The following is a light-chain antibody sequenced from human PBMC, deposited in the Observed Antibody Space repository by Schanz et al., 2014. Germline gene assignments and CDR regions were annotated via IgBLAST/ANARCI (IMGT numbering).Light chain of an antibody. CDR2: GAS. V-gene: IGKV3-20*01. J-gene: IGKJ3*01. CDR3: QQYGTSPFT. CDR1: ESVNVN. Sequence: ETVMTQSPAPLSVSPGDRATLSCRARESVNVNLAWYQQKPGQAPRLLIYGASYRATGIPDRFSGGGSGTDFTLTITRLEPEDSAVYYCQQYGTSPFTCGPGTTVDIK.